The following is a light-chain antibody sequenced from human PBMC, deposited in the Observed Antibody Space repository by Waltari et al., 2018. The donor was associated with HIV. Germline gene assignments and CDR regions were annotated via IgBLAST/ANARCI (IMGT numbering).Light chain of an antibody. J-gene: IGLJ3*02. CDR3: SSYTASNTLWV. CDR2: DVT. V-gene: IGLV2-14*03. CDR1: SSDIGAYNH. Sequence: QYALTQPASVSVSRGQSITMSCTGTSSDIGAYNHVSWFQQRPGKAPNLFIYDVTDRPSGVSKRFSGSKSGSTASLTISGLQADDEGDYYCSSYTASNTLWVFGGGTKLTVL.